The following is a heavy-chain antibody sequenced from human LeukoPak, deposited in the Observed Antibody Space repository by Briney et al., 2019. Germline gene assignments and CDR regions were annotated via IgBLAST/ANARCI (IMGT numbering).Heavy chain of an antibody. D-gene: IGHD3-22*01. J-gene: IGHJ3*02. V-gene: IGHV3-66*01. CDR3: AREEYDSSGYGAFDI. CDR2: IYSGGST. Sequence: PGGSLRLSCAASGFTVRSNHMSWVRQAPGKGLEWVSVIYSGGSTYYADSVKGRFTISRDNSKNTLYLQMNSLRAEDTAVYYCAREEYDSSGYGAFDIWGQGTMVTVSS. CDR1: GFTVRSNH.